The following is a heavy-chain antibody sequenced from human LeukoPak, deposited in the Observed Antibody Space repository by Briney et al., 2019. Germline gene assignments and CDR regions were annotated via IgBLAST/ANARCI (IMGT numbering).Heavy chain of an antibody. D-gene: IGHD6-19*01. V-gene: IGHV1-18*01. Sequence: ASVKVSCKASGYTFTSYGISWVRQAPGQGLEWMGWISVYNGNTNYAQKLQGRVTMTTDTSTSTAYMELRSLRSDDTAVYYCARDIMGIAVAGPAFDPWGQGTLVTVSS. J-gene: IGHJ5*02. CDR2: ISVYNGNT. CDR3: ARDIMGIAVAGPAFDP. CDR1: GYTFTSYG.